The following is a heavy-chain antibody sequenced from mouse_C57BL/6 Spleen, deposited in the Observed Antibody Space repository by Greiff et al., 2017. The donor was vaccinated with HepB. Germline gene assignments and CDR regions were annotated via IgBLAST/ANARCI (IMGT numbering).Heavy chain of an antibody. J-gene: IGHJ1*03. CDR1: GYTFTSYW. Sequence: VQLQQPGAELVRPGTSVKLSCKASGYTFTSYWMHWVKQRPGQGLEWIGVIDPSDSYTNYNQKFKGKATLTVDTSSSTAYMQLSSLTSEDSAVYYCARRGTTVVFDVWGTGTTVTVSS. CDR3: ARRGTTVVFDV. D-gene: IGHD1-1*01. V-gene: IGHV1-59*01. CDR2: IDPSDSYT.